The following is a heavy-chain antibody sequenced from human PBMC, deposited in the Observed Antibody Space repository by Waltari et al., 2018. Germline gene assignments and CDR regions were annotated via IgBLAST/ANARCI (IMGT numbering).Heavy chain of an antibody. D-gene: IGHD2-2*01. CDR1: GFSFRGYA. V-gene: IGHV3-30*02. J-gene: IGHJ4*02. CDR2: IWHDGSDK. CDR3: AKDGPVCGGASCSSFDR. Sequence: QVQLVESGGGVVQPGGSLRLSCAASGFSFRGYAMHWVRQAPGKGLECVAFIWHDGSDKFYGDSVKGRFIISRDNSKNMVYLEMDSLRADDTAVYYCAKDGPVCGGASCSSFDRWGQGTLVTVSP.